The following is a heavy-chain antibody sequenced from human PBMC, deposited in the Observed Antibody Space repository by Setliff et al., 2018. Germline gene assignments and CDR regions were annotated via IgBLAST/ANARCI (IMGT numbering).Heavy chain of an antibody. CDR2: IYWDDDK. D-gene: IGHD3-22*01. CDR3: AHRRVGNYDSSGNYHSYFDY. CDR1: GFSLTTTRVA. V-gene: IGHV2-5*02. Sequence: SGPTLVNPTQTLTLTCTFSGFSLTTTRVAVGWIRQPPGKALEWLALIYWDDDKRYTYSPSLKTRLAVSRDTYRNQVVLTMANMDPVDTATYYCAHRRVGNYDSSGNYHSYFDYWGQGILVTVS. J-gene: IGHJ4*02.